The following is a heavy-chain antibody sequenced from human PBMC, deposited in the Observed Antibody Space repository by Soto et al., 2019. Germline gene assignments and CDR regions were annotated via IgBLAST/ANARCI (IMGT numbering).Heavy chain of an antibody. D-gene: IGHD3-10*01. V-gene: IGHV4-59*01. J-gene: IGHJ4*02. Sequence: QVQLQESGPGLVKPLETLSLTCTVPGGSITSYYWSWVRQPPGKGLEWIGYIYYNGNINYNPSLKSRLTISLDTSKNQFSLRLSPVTAADTAVYYCATGRVYFGSEYWGQGTLVTVSS. CDR2: IYYNGNI. CDR3: ATGRVYFGSEY. CDR1: GGSITSYY.